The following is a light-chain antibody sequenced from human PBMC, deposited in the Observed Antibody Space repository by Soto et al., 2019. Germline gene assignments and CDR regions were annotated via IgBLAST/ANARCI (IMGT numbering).Light chain of an antibody. Sequence: QSVLTQPPSASGSPGQSVAISCTGTSSDVGGYDFVSWFQQHPGKAPKLMIYGVSKRPLGVPDRFSGSKSGNTASLTVSGLQAEDEADYYCSSYSDRNNLVLGGGTKLTVL. CDR3: SSYSDRNNLV. CDR1: SSDVGGYDF. V-gene: IGLV2-8*01. CDR2: GVS. J-gene: IGLJ3*02.